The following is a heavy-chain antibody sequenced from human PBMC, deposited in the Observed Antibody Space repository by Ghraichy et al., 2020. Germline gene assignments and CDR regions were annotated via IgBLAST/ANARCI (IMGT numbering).Heavy chain of an antibody. J-gene: IGHJ4*02. D-gene: IGHD1-26*01. Sequence: GGSLRLSCAASGFTFSSYSMNWVRQAPGKGLEWVSYISSSSTIYYADSVKGRFTISRDNAKNSLYLQMNSLRDEDTAVYYCARGGGRWELLNSPLDYWGQGTLVTVSS. V-gene: IGHV3-48*02. CDR2: ISSSSTI. CDR3: ARGGGRWELLNSPLDY. CDR1: GFTFSSYS.